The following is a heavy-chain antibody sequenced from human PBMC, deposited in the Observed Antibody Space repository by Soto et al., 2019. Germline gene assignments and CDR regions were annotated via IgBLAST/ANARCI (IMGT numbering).Heavy chain of an antibody. CDR1: GFTFSSSG. Sequence: PVGSLRLSCTASGFTFSSSGMHWVRQAPGMGLEWVAVIWIDGSNNYYADFVKGRFTISRDTSKNTLYLHLNSLRAEDTAVYYCARVVGSTLRGLDDWGQGTLVTVSS. CDR2: IWIDGSNN. J-gene: IGHJ4*02. D-gene: IGHD1-26*01. CDR3: ARVVGSTLRGLDD. V-gene: IGHV3-33*01.